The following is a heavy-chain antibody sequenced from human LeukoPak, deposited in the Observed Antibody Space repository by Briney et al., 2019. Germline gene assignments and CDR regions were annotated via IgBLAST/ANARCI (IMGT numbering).Heavy chain of an antibody. J-gene: IGHJ4*02. CDR2: MRPKKSDT. CDR1: GYSFTTYD. CDR3: AGGPPEDTSSGY. D-gene: IGHD3-22*01. V-gene: IGHV1-8*01. Sequence: GASVKVSFKASGYSFTTYDINWVRQAPGQGLEWMGWMRPKKSDTGYARKFQDRVTLTWNISTDTAYMELNSLTAEDTAVYFCAGGPPEDTSSGYWGQGTVVTVSS.